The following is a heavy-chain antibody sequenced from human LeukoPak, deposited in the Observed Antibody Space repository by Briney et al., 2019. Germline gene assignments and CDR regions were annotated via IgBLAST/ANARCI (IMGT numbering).Heavy chain of an antibody. CDR3: ARDGVGGCDFDVDY. CDR2: IRSSSSYI. CDR1: GFTFSSHS. V-gene: IGHV3-21*01. D-gene: IGHD2-15*01. Sequence: GFLRLSCAASGFTFSSHSMNWVRQAPGKGLEWVSSIRSSSSYIYYADSVKGRFTISRDNAKNSLYLQMNSLRAEDTAVYYCARDGVGGCDFDVDYWGQGTLVTVSS. J-gene: IGHJ4*02.